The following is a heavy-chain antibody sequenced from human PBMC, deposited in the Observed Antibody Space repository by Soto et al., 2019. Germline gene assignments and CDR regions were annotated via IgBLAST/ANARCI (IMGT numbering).Heavy chain of an antibody. CDR2: ISYDGINK. J-gene: IGHJ4*02. V-gene: IGHV3-30*18. CDR1: GFSFSNNG. Sequence: GGSLRLSCAASGFSFSNNGIHWVRQAPCKGLEWVAIISYDGINKYYADSVKGRFTISRDNSKNTLYLQMNGLRVEDTAVYYCAKDGGDSGLGEIDYWGQLTLVTVCS. D-gene: IGHD2-21*02. CDR3: AKDGGDSGLGEIDY.